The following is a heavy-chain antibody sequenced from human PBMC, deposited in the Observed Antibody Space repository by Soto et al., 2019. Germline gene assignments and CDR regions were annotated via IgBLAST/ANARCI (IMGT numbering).Heavy chain of an antibody. CDR1: GGSISSSSYY. Sequence: QLQLQESGPGLVKPSETLSLTCTVSGGSISSSSYYWGWIRQPPGKGLEWIGSIYYSGSTYYNPSLKSRVTISVDTSKNQFSLKLSSVTAADTAVYYCARLGVLYGYSSGWYDPPQYFQHWGQGTLVTVSS. D-gene: IGHD6-19*01. V-gene: IGHV4-39*01. CDR3: ARLGVLYGYSSGWYDPPQYFQH. J-gene: IGHJ1*01. CDR2: IYYSGST.